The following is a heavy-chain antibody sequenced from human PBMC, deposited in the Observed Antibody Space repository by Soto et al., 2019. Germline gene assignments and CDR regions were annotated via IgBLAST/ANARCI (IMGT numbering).Heavy chain of an antibody. D-gene: IGHD2-15*01. J-gene: IGHJ3*02. V-gene: IGHV4-59*01. CDR2: IYYSGST. CDR1: GGSISSYY. Sequence: SETLSLTCTVSGGSISSYYWSWIRQPPGKGLEWIGYIYYSGSTNYNPSLKSRVTISVDTSKNQFSLKLSSVTAADTAVYYCAREWCSGGSCYSYAFYIWGQGTMVTVSS. CDR3: AREWCSGGSCYSYAFYI.